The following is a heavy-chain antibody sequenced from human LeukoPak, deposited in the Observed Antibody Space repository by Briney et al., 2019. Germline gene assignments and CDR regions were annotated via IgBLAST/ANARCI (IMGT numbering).Heavy chain of an antibody. J-gene: IGHJ4*02. CDR2: INPNSGGT. CDR1: GYTFTSYG. Sequence: ASVKVSCKASGYTFTSYGISWVRQAPGQGLEWMGWINPNSGGTNYAQKFQGRVTMTRDTSISTAYMELSRLRSDDTAVYYCARGVQPSLDYWGQGTLVTVSS. D-gene: IGHD6-6*01. V-gene: IGHV1-2*02. CDR3: ARGVQPSLDY.